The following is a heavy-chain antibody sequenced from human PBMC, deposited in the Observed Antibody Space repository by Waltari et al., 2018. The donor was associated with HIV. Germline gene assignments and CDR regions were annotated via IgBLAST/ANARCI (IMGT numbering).Heavy chain of an antibody. CDR3: ARGPPYYYGLGSPGGGWFDP. V-gene: IGHV1-2*02. Sequence: HVQLVQSGAEVKKPGASVKVSCTASGYTLTGYYINWAREAPGQGLEWMGWINPNSGGTNYAQKFQGRVTMTRDTSISTAYMELSRLRSDDTAVYYCARGPPYYYGLGSPGGGWFDPWGQGTLVTVSS. CDR2: INPNSGGT. D-gene: IGHD3-10*01. J-gene: IGHJ5*02. CDR1: GYTLTGYY.